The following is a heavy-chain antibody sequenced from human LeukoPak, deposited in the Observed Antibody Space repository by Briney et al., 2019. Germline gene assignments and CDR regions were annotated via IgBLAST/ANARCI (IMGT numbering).Heavy chain of an antibody. CDR3: ARDWLATISGGYYFGY. V-gene: IGHV3-21*01. D-gene: IGHD5-12*01. Sequence: PGRSLRLSCPASGFTLTRYNMNCVRHAPGGWREWVSSISSSIRYTSHTDSVKGPLTTSRDNDKNSLYLQMISLRAEDAAVYYCARDWLATISGGYYFGYWGQGTLVTVSS. J-gene: IGHJ4*02. CDR1: GFTLTRYN. CDR2: ISSSIRYT.